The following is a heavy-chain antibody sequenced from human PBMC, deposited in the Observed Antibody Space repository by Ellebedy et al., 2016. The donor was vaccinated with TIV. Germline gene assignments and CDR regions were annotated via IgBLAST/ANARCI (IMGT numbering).Heavy chain of an antibody. CDR3: SRDGGRGGGNDF. V-gene: IGHV3-48*02. D-gene: IGHD3-16*01. CDR2: IKSSSNPI. Sequence: GGSLGLSCAASGFTFRSYSMNWVRQAPGKGLEWVSHIKSSSNPIYYADSVKGRFIISRDNAKNSLYLQMNNLRDEDTAVYYCSRDGGRGGGNDFWGQGTLVIVSS. J-gene: IGHJ4*02. CDR1: GFTFRSYS.